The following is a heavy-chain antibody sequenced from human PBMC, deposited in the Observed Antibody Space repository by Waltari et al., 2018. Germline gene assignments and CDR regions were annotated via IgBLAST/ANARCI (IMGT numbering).Heavy chain of an antibody. CDR1: GFTFSTAW. J-gene: IGHJ4*02. CDR3: GDFTAFDY. Sequence: EVQLVESGGGLVEPGGSLRLSCAVSGFTFSTAWMHWVRQAPGKGLEWVGRIKSKINGGTTEYGAPVKGRFTISRDDSKNTVYLQMNSLKTEDTGVYYCGDFTAFDYWGQGSLVTVSS. V-gene: IGHV3-15*01. CDR2: IKSKINGGTT. D-gene: IGHD2-8*02.